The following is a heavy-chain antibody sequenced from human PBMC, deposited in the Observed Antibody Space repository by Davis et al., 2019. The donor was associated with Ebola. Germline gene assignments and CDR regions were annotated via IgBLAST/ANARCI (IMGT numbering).Heavy chain of an antibody. J-gene: IGHJ5*01. CDR3: ARVVTRGWFEY. CDR1: GGSISSSSYY. V-gene: IGHV4-39*07. CDR2: IYYSGST. Sequence: MPSETLSLTCTVSGGSISSSSYYWGWIRQPPGKGLEWIGSIYYSGSTYYNPSLKSRVTISVDTSKNQFSLKLSSVTAADTAVYYCARVVTRGWFEYWGQGTLVTVSS.